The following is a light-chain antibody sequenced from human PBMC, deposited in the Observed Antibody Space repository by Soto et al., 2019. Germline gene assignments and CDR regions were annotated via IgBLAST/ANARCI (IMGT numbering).Light chain of an antibody. CDR1: SSDVGGYNY. V-gene: IGLV2-14*01. CDR3: SSYRSSSTLYV. Sequence: QSALTQPASVSGSPGQSITISCTGTSSDVGGYNYVSWYQQHSGKAPKLIIYEVSDRPSGVSNRFSGSKSGNTASLTISGLQAEDEADYYCSSYRSSSTLYVFGTGTKLTVL. J-gene: IGLJ1*01. CDR2: EVS.